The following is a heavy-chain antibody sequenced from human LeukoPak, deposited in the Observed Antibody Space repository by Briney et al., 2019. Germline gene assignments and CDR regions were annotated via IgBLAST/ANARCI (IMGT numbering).Heavy chain of an antibody. Sequence: PGRSLRLSCAASGFTFDDYAMHWVRQAPGKGLEWVSGISWNSGSIGYADSVKGRFTISRDNAKNSLYLQMNSLRAEDTALYYCAKDTGSGSHSYRKHAGGMDVWGQGTTVTVSS. J-gene: IGHJ6*02. D-gene: IGHD6-19*01. CDR2: ISWNSGSI. CDR3: AKDTGSGSHSYRKHAGGMDV. CDR1: GFTFDDYA. V-gene: IGHV3-9*01.